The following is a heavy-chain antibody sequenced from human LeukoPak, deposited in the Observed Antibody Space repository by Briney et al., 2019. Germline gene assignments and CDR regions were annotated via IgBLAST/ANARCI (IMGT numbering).Heavy chain of an antibody. V-gene: IGHV4-34*01. J-gene: IGHJ6*03. D-gene: IGHD4/OR15-4a*01. CDR1: GGSFSRYY. CDR3: ARVMDTGYGGKLLGYYYYMDV. CDR2: INHRGST. Sequence: SETLSLTCAVNGGSFSRYYWSWIRQPPGKGLEWIGEINHRGSTNNNPSLKSRVTISVDTSKNQFSLKLSSVTAADTAVYYCARVMDTGYGGKLLGYYYYMDVWGKGTTVTVSS.